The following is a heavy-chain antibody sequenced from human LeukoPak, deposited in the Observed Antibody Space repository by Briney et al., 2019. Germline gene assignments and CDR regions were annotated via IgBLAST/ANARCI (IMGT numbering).Heavy chain of an antibody. CDR3: TKDSSGYYPGDYFDY. CDR1: GFTFDDYA. CDR2: ISWNSGSI. J-gene: IGHJ4*02. Sequence: GGSLRLSCAASGFTFDDYAMHWVRQAPGKGLEWVSGISWNSGSIGYADSVKGRFTISRDNAKNSLYLQMNSLRAEDTALYYCTKDSSGYYPGDYFDYWGQGTLVTVSS. D-gene: IGHD3-22*01. V-gene: IGHV3-9*01.